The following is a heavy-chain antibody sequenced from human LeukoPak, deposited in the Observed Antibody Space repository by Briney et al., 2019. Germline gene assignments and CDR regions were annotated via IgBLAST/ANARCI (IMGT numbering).Heavy chain of an antibody. CDR3: ARGPYDSSGYYYPAD. Sequence: GGSLRLSCAASGFTLSSYGMHWVRQAPGKGLEWVAVIWYDGSNKYYADSVKGRFTISRDNSKNTLYLQMNSLRAEDTAVYYCARGPYDSSGYYYPADWGQGTLVTVSS. CDR2: IWYDGSNK. CDR1: GFTLSSYG. J-gene: IGHJ4*02. V-gene: IGHV3-33*01. D-gene: IGHD3-22*01.